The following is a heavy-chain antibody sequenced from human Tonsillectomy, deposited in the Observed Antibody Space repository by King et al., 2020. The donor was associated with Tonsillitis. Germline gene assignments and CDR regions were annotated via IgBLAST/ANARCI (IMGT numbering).Heavy chain of an antibody. CDR2: IIPILGIA. Sequence: VQLVESGAEVKKPGSSVKVSCKASGGTFSSYAISWVRQAPGQGLEWMGRIIPILGIANYAQKFQGRVTITADKSTSTAYMELSSLRSEDTAVYYCASVGGEYYYDSSGYSNWFDPWGQGTLVTVSS. V-gene: IGHV1-69*09. D-gene: IGHD3-22*01. CDR1: GGTFSSYA. J-gene: IGHJ5*02. CDR3: ASVGGEYYYDSSGYSNWFDP.